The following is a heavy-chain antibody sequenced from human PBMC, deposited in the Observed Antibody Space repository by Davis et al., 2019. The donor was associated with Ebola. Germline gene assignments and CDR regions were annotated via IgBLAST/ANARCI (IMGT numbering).Heavy chain of an antibody. J-gene: IGHJ5*02. V-gene: IGHV1-69*13. CDR1: GGTFSSYA. D-gene: IGHD4-17*01. CDR3: ARHGDYDPWFDP. CDR2: IIPIFGTA. Sequence: SVKVSCKASGGTFSSYAISWVRQAPGQGLEWMGGIIPIFGTANYAQKFQGRVTITADESTSTAYMELSSVRPDDTAVYYCARHGDYDPWFDPWGQGTLVTVSS.